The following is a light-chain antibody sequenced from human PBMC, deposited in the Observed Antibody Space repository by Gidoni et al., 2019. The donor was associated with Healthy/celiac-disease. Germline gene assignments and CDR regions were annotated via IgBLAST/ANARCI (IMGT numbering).Light chain of an antibody. V-gene: IGKV3-15*01. CDR2: GAS. J-gene: IGKJ1*01. Sequence: EIVMTQSPATLSVSPVERATLSCSASQSVSSNLAWYQQKPGQATRLLIYGASTRATGIPARFSGSVSGTEFILTISSLLSEDFAVYYCQQYNNWPWTFGQGTKVEIK. CDR1: QSVSSN. CDR3: QQYNNWPWT.